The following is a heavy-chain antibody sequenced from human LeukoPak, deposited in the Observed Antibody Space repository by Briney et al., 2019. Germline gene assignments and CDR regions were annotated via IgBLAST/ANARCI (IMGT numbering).Heavy chain of an antibody. Sequence: GGTLRLSCAASGFTFSSYGMSWVRQAPGKGLEWVSAITATSSSTHDADSVQGRFTISRDNAKNSLYLQMNSLRAEDTAVYYCARHRKNEMAARYWGQGTLVTVSS. V-gene: IGHV3-21*01. CDR2: ITATSSST. J-gene: IGHJ4*02. CDR1: GFTFSSYG. CDR3: ARHRKNEMAARY. D-gene: IGHD5-24*01.